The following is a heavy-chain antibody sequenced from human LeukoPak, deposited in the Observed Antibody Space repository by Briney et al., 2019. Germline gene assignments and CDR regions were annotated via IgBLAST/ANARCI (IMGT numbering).Heavy chain of an antibody. V-gene: IGHV3-23*01. J-gene: IGHJ3*02. Sequence: GGSLRLSCAASGFTCSAYGVTWVRQAPGKGLEWVSSMGVSGDNVHYADSVKGRFAISRDNSKNTLYLQMNSLRAEDAAVYYCAKDPNGDYVGAFDTWGQGTMVIVSS. CDR3: AKDPNGDYVGAFDT. D-gene: IGHD4-17*01. CDR2: MGVSGDNV. CDR1: GFTCSAYG.